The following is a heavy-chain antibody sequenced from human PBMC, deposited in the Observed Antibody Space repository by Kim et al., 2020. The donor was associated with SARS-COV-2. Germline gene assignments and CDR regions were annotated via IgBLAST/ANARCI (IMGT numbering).Heavy chain of an antibody. CDR3: ARDYGDYAYYYYGMDV. J-gene: IGHJ6*02. D-gene: IGHD4-17*01. V-gene: IGHV3-30*07. Sequence: VKGRITISRDNSKNTLYLQMNSRRAEDTAVYYCARDYGDYAYYYYGMDVWGQGTTVTVSS.